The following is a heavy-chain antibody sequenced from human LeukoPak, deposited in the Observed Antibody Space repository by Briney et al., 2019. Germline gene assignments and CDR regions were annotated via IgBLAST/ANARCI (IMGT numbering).Heavy chain of an antibody. Sequence: PGGSLRLSCAASGFTFDDYGMSWVRQAPGKGLEWVSGISWNGGYTHYADSVKGRFTISRDNAKNSLYLHMNSLRAEDTAIYYCAKSDHVWGRGYFNYWGQGTLVTVSS. V-gene: IGHV3-20*04. CDR1: GFTFDDYG. CDR3: AKSDHVWGRGYFNY. CDR2: ISWNGGYT. D-gene: IGHD3-16*01. J-gene: IGHJ4*02.